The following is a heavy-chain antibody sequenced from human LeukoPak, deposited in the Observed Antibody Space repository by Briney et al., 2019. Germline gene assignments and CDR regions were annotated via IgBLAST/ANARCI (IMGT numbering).Heavy chain of an antibody. CDR2: ISYDGSNK. V-gene: IGHV3-30-3*01. Sequence: GRSLRLSCAASGFTFSSYAMHWVRQAPGKGLEWVAVISYDGSNKYYADSVKGRFTISRDNSKNTLYLQMDSLRAEDTAVYYCANREYSSSRFDSWGQGTLVTVSS. D-gene: IGHD6-6*01. J-gene: IGHJ4*02. CDR3: ANREYSSSRFDS. CDR1: GFTFSSYA.